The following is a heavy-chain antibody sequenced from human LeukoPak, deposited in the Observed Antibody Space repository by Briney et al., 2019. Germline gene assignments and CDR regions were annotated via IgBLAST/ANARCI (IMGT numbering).Heavy chain of an antibody. J-gene: IGHJ4*02. CDR2: FSGIDVRT. V-gene: IGHV3-23*01. CDR1: GFPFSSYA. CDR3: AKQSYARSLGE. D-gene: IGHD2-8*01. Sequence: PGGSLRLSCAASGFPFSSYAMNWVRQAPGMGLEWVSGFSGIDVRTYYADSVKGRFTISRDNSKNTLYLQMSSLRVEDTAVYYCAKQSYARSLGEGGPGTLVSVSS.